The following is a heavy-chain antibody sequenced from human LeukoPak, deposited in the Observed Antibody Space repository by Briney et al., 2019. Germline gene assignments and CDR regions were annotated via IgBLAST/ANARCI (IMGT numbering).Heavy chain of an antibody. Sequence: SETLSLTCTVSGDSINTHYWSWIRQSPGKGLEWIGYFYTSGSTNFNPSLKGRVTISVDTSKNQFSLNLNSVTAADTAVYYCARYCRSGSCYSGRTFDPWGQGIRVTVSS. CDR2: FYTSGST. D-gene: IGHD2-15*01. V-gene: IGHV4-4*09. CDR3: ARYCRSGSCYSGRTFDP. CDR1: GDSINTHY. J-gene: IGHJ5*02.